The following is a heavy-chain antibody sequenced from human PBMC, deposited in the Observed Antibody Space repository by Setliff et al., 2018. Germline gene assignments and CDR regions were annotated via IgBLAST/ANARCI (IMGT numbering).Heavy chain of an antibody. D-gene: IGHD3-10*01. CDR2: IHPGDSDT. CDR3: ARPIGGNYYGAFEN. CDR1: GFGFTNYW. J-gene: IGHJ3*02. Sequence: GESLTISCQTSGFGFTNYWVAWVRQTPGKGLEWMGIIHPGDSDTRYSPSFEGQLTISADKSISTTYVQWSSLKASDTAMYYCARPIGGNYYGAFENWGQGTMVTVSS. V-gene: IGHV5-51*01.